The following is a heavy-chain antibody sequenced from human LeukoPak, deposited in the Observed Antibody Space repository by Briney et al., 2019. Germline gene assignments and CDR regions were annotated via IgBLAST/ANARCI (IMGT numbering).Heavy chain of an antibody. CDR3: ARRVRGVIMTFDY. CDR2: IYYSGST. CDR1: GGSISSYY. V-gene: IGHV4-59*08. Sequence: PSETLSLTCTVSGGSISSYYWSWIGQPPGKGLDWIGYIYYSGSTNYNPSLKSRVTISVDTSKNQFSLKLSSVTAADTAVYYCARRVRGVIMTFDYWGQGTLVTVSS. J-gene: IGHJ4*02. D-gene: IGHD3-10*01.